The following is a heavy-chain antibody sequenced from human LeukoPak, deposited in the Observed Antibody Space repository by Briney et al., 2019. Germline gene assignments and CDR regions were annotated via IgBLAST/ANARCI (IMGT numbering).Heavy chain of an antibody. Sequence: SETLSLTCAVYGGSFSGYYWSWIRQPPGKGLEWIGEINHSGSTNYNPSLKSRVTISVDTSKNQFSLKLSSVTAADTAVYYCARNELRISPNWFDPWGQGTLVTVSS. CDR3: ARNELRISPNWFDP. J-gene: IGHJ5*02. V-gene: IGHV4-34*01. CDR1: GGSFSGYY. D-gene: IGHD1-1*01. CDR2: INHSGST.